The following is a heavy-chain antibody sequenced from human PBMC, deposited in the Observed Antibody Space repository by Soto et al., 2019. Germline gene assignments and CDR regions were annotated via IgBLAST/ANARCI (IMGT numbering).Heavy chain of an antibody. D-gene: IGHD1-26*01. V-gene: IGHV3-23*01. Sequence: PGGSLRLSCAASGFTFSSYAMSWVRQAPGKGLEWVSTISGSGGSTYYADSVKGRFTISRDNSKKTLYLQMNSLRAEDTAVYYCVWSVGATTNLPDAFDIWGQGTMVTVSS. J-gene: IGHJ3*02. CDR2: ISGSGGST. CDR1: GFTFSSYA. CDR3: VWSVGATTNLPDAFDI.